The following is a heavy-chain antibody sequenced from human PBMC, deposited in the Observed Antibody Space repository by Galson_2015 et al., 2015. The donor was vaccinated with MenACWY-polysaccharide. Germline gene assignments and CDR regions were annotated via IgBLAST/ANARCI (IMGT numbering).Heavy chain of an antibody. CDR2: INPKSGDI. J-gene: IGHJ5*02. V-gene: IGHV1-2*02. D-gene: IGHD3-16*01. CDR3: ARDLVGAGDWYDP. Sequence: QSGAEVKKPGESLKISCKASGYTFTDYYMHWVRQAPGQGLEWMGWINPKSGDIKYAQKFQGRVTMTRDTSISTAYIELSRLRSDDTAMYYCARDLVGAGDWYDPWGQGTLVTVSS. CDR1: GYTFTDYY.